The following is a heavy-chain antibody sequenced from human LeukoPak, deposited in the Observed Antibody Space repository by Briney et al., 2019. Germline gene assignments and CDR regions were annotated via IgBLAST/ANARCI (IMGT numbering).Heavy chain of an antibody. CDR3: ARDVSYGYYYAYYFDY. CDR1: GFTFGSYW. CDR2: IKQDGSEK. D-gene: IGHD3-22*01. V-gene: IGHV3-7*01. Sequence: GGSLRLSRAASGFTFGSYWMSWVRQAPGKGLEWVANIKQDGSEKYYVDSVKGRFTISRDNAKNSLYLQMNSLRAEDTAVYYCARDVSYGYYYAYYFDYWGQGTLVTVSS. J-gene: IGHJ4*02.